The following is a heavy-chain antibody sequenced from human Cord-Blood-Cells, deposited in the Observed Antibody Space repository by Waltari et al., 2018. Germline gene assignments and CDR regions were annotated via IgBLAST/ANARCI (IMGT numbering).Heavy chain of an antibody. V-gene: IGHV4-39*01. D-gene: IGHD1-7*01. CDR1: GGSISSSSYY. Sequence: QLQLQESGPGLVKPSETLSLTCTVSGGSISSSSYYWGWIRQPPGKGLEWIGSIYYSGSTNYNPSRKGRVTISVDTSKNQFSLKLSSVTAADTAVYYCARLGELELPFDYWGQGTLVTVSS. J-gene: IGHJ4*02. CDR3: ARLGELELPFDY. CDR2: IYYSGST.